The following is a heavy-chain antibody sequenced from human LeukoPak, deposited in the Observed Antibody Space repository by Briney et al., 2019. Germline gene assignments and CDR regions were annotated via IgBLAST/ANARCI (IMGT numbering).Heavy chain of an antibody. CDR3: ARGGRLASVLFDY. CDR1: GGSFISDY. CDR2: VYYSGST. V-gene: IGHV4-59*01. Sequence: SETLSLTCTVSGGSFISDYWNWIRQPSGKGLEWIGYVYYSGSTNYNPSLKSRVTISVDTSKNQFSLKLSSVTAADTAVYYCARGGRLASVLFDYWGQGTLVTVSS. D-gene: IGHD3-16*01. J-gene: IGHJ4*02.